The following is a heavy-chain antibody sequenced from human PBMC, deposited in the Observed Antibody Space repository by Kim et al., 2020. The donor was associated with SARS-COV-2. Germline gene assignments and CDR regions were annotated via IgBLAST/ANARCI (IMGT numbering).Heavy chain of an antibody. CDR1: GYSFTSYW. J-gene: IGHJ6*02. D-gene: IGHD6-6*01. CDR3: ARLNAYSSSSGYYYGMDV. Sequence: GESLKISCKGSGYSFTSYWIGWVRQMPGKGLEWMGIIYPGDSDTRYSPSFQGQVTISADKSISTAYLQWSSLKASDTAMYYCARLNAYSSSSGYYYGMDVWGQGTTVTVSS. CDR2: IYPGDSDT. V-gene: IGHV5-51*01.